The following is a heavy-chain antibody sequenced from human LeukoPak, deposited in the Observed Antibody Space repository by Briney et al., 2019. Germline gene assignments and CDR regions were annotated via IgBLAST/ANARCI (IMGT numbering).Heavy chain of an antibody. Sequence: GGSLRLSCAASGFTFSSHWMHWVRQAPGKGLVWVSRINTDGSSTSYADSVKGRFTISRDNAKNTLYLQMNSLRAEDTALYYCAKDNGDYATDAFDIWGQGTMVTVSS. J-gene: IGHJ3*02. CDR1: GFTFSSHW. D-gene: IGHD4-17*01. CDR2: INTDGSST. CDR3: AKDNGDYATDAFDI. V-gene: IGHV3-74*01.